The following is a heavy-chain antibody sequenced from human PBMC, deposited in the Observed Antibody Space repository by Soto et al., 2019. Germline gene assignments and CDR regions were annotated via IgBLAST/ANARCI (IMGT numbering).Heavy chain of an antibody. CDR2: IWYDGSNK. Sequence: GGPQRLSCAVSGFTFSSYGMHWVRQAPGKGLEWVAVIWYDGSNKYYADSVKGRFTISRDNSKNTLYLQMNSLRAEDTAVYYCARDVRAWDYYDRSGYSTWFAPWGQGTLVPVSS. D-gene: IGHD3-22*01. J-gene: IGHJ5*02. CDR1: GFTFSSYG. CDR3: ARDVRAWDYYDRSGYSTWFAP. V-gene: IGHV3-33*01.